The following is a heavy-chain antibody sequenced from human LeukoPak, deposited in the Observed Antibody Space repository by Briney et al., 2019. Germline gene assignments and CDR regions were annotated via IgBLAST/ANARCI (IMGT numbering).Heavy chain of an antibody. CDR1: GASVSSASY. Sequence: SETLSLTCTVSGASVSSASYWTWIRQPPGKGVEWIAHIYNGVNTNYNPSLKSRVTISVDTSKNQFSLKLSSVTAADTAVYYCARHRRNWYFDLWGRGTLVTVSS. CDR3: ARHRRNWYFDL. CDR2: IYNGVNT. V-gene: IGHV4-61*01. J-gene: IGHJ2*01.